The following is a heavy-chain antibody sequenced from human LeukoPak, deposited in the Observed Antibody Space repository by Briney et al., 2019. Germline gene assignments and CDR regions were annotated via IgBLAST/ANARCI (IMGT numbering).Heavy chain of an antibody. Sequence: PGGSLRLSCAASGFTFSSYSMNWVRQAPGKGLEWVSSISSSSYIYYADSVKGRFTISRDNAKNSLYLQMNSLRAEDTAVYYCARGVYYDILTGYTDYYYYYYMDVWGKGTTVTVSS. J-gene: IGHJ6*03. CDR1: GFTFSSYS. D-gene: IGHD3-9*01. V-gene: IGHV3-21*01. CDR3: ARGVYYDILTGYTDYYYYYYMDV. CDR2: ISSSSYI.